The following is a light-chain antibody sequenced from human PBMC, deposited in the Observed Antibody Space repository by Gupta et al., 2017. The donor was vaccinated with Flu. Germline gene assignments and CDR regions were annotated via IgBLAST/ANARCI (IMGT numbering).Light chain of an antibody. V-gene: IGKV1-39*01. CDR3: QQCYSTPQT. J-gene: IGKJ1*01. CDR1: QSISSY. Sequence: GDTVTITCRASQSISSYLNWYQQKPGKAPKLLIYAASSLQSGVPSRLRGSGSGTDFTLTISSLQPEDFATYYCQQCYSTPQTFGQGTKVEIK. CDR2: AAS.